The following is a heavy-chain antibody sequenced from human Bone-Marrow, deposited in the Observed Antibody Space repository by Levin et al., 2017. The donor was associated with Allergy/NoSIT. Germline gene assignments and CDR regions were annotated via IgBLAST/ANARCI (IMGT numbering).Heavy chain of an antibody. J-gene: IGHJ5*02. CDR2: IYHSGST. V-gene: IGHV4-30-2*01. D-gene: IGHD3-10*01. Sequence: SQTLSLTCAVSGGSISSGGYSWSWIRQPPGKGLEWIGYIYHSGSTYYNPSLKSRVTISVDRSKNQFSLKLSSVTAADTAVYYCARGGTLWFGELFPTWFDPWGQGTLVTVSS. CDR1: GGSISSGGYS. CDR3: ARGGTLWFGELFPTWFDP.